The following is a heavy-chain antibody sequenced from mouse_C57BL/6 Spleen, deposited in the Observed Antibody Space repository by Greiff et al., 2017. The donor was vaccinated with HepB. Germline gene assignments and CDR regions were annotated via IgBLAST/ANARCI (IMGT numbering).Heavy chain of an antibody. D-gene: IGHD2-5*01. J-gene: IGHJ3*01. Sequence: EVQLQQSGPELVKPGASVKIPCKASGYTFTDYHMDWVKQSHGKSLEWIGDINPNNGGTIYNQKFKGKATLTVDKSSSTAYMELRSLTSEDTAVYYWARMTAYYSNYDWFAYWGQGTLVTVSA. V-gene: IGHV1-18*01. CDR1: GYTFTDYH. CDR3: ARMTAYYSNYDWFAY. CDR2: INPNNGGT.